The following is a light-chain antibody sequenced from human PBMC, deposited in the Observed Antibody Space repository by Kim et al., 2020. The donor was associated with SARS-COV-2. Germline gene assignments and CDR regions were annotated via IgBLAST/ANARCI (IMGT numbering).Light chain of an antibody. CDR2: GAS. Sequence: GDTVIITWRASQSFWTHLNWYKHKPGKAPKLLIYGASNLQTRVPPRFSGSVSGTRFTLTIYNFQPEDFATYYCQQSHSTPRTFGQGTKV. V-gene: IGKV1-39*01. J-gene: IGKJ1*01. CDR3: QQSHSTPRT. CDR1: QSFWTH.